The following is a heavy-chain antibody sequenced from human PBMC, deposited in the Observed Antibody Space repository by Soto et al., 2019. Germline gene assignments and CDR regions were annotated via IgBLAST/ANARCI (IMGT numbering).Heavy chain of an antibody. Sequence: GGSLRLSCAASGFTFSSYSMNWVRQAPGKGLEWVSYISSSSSTIYYADSVKGRFTISRDNAKNSLYLQMNSLRDVETAVYYCARDLYCSSTSCQEVTYYYYYGMDFWGQGTTVTVSS. D-gene: IGHD2-2*01. CDR2: ISSSSSTI. V-gene: IGHV3-48*02. J-gene: IGHJ6*02. CDR1: GFTFSSYS. CDR3: ARDLYCSSTSCQEVTYYYYYGMDF.